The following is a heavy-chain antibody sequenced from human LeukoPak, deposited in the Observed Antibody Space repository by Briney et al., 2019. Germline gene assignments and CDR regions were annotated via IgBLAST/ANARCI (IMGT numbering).Heavy chain of an antibody. J-gene: IGHJ4*02. CDR1: GYTFTDYY. Sequence: ASVKVSCTASGYTFTDYYMHWVRQAPGQGLEWMGRINPNSGGTNYAQKFQGRVTMTRDTSISTAYMELSRLRSDDTAVYYCARALDSSGYVDWGQGTLVTVSS. CDR2: INPNSGGT. V-gene: IGHV1-2*06. CDR3: ARALDSSGYVD. D-gene: IGHD3-22*01.